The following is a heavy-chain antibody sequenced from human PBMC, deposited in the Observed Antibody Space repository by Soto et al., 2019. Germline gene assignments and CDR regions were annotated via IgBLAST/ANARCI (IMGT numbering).Heavy chain of an antibody. CDR3: ARDPLAAYY. D-gene: IGHD1-1*01. V-gene: IGHV1-18*01. CDR1: GYTFSSCG. Sequence: GASVKFSCNAAGYTFSSCGISWVRQAPGQGLECMGWIIGYNGNTNYXXKLQGRVXXTTDASTSIGXMELRXLTSDDTAVYYCARDPLAAYYWAQGTLVTVSS. CDR2: IIGYNGNT. J-gene: IGHJ4*02.